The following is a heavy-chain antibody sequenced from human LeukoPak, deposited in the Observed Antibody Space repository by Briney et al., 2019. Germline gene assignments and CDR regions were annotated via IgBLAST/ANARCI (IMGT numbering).Heavy chain of an antibody. CDR3: ARGGEIGYCSGGSCYCY. D-gene: IGHD2-15*01. J-gene: IGHJ4*02. CDR1: GYTFTNYY. Sequence: ASVKVSCKASGYTFTNYYMHWVRQAPGQGLEWMGIINPSGGSTSYAQKFQGRVTMTRDTSTSTVYMELTSLRSEDTAVYYCARGGEIGYCSGGSCYCYWGQGTLVTVSS. CDR2: INPSGGST. V-gene: IGHV1-46*01.